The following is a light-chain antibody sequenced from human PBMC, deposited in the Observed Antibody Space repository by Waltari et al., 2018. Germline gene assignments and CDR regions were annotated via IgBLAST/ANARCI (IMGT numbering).Light chain of an antibody. CDR1: TSNIGSNT. CDR2: SSN. CDR3: AAWDDSLNGLYV. V-gene: IGLV1-44*01. J-gene: IGLJ1*01. Sequence: QSVLTQPPSASGTPGPRLTIPCSGSTSNIGSNTVTWYQPPPGTAPKLLISSSNRRPSGVPDRFSGSKSGTSASLAISGLQSEDEADYYCAAWDDSLNGLYVFGPGTKVTVL.